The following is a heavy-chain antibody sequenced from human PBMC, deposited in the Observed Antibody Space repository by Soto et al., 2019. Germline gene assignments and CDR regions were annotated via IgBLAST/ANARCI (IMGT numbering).Heavy chain of an antibody. V-gene: IGHV3-9*01. J-gene: IGHJ4*02. CDR3: AKVPKPRDYDFWSGHIHYFDY. Sequence: GGSLRLSCAASGFTFDDYAMHWVRQAPGKGLEWVSGISWNSGSIGYADSVKGRFTISRDNAKNSLYLQMNSLRAEDTALYYCAKVPKPRDYDFWSGHIHYFDYWGQGTLVTVSS. D-gene: IGHD3-3*01. CDR1: GFTFDDYA. CDR2: ISWNSGSI.